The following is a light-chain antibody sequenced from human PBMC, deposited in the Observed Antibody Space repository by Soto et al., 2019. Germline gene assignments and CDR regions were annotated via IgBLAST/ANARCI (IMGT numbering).Light chain of an antibody. CDR1: SSDVGDYNL. CDR2: EVT. Sequence: QSALTQPPSASGSPGQSVTISCTGSSSDVGDYNLVSWYQQHPGKAPKLIIYEVTKRPSGVPDRFSGSKSGNTASLTVSGLQAEDEADYYCSSYTRSSTLVVFGGGTKLTVL. J-gene: IGLJ3*02. V-gene: IGLV2-8*01. CDR3: SSYTRSSTLVV.